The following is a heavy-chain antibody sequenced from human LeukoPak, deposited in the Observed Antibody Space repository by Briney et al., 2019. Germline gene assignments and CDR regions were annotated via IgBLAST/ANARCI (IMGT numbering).Heavy chain of an antibody. J-gene: IGHJ6*03. V-gene: IGHV4-4*07. CDR3: ARGLIRRDIVVVPAAIRYYYYYMDV. Sequence: SETLSFTCSVSGGSISSYYWSWIRQPAGKGLEWIGRIYTSGSTNYNPSLQSRVTMSVDTSKNQFSLKLSSVTAADTAVYYCARGLIRRDIVVVPAAIRYYYYYMDVWGKGTTVTVSS. CDR1: GGSISSYY. D-gene: IGHD2-2*01. CDR2: IYTSGST.